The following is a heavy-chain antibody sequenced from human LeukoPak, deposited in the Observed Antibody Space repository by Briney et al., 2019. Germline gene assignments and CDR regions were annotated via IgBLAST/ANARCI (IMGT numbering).Heavy chain of an antibody. CDR2: VIPIFGTA. D-gene: IGHD3-10*01. Sequence: SVKVSCKASGGTFSSYAISWVRQAPGQGLEWMGGVIPIFGTANYAQKFQGRVTITTDESTSTAYMELSSLRSEDTAVYYCARDDLPYYGSGRSFDYWGQGTLVTVSS. CDR1: GGTFSSYA. J-gene: IGHJ4*02. CDR3: ARDDLPYYGSGRSFDY. V-gene: IGHV1-69*05.